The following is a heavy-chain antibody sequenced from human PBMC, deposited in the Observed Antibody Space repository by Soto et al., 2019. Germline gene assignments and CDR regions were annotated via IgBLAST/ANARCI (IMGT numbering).Heavy chain of an antibody. J-gene: IGHJ3*02. CDR1: TFTFSSYV. CDR2: IDGPADST. D-gene: IGHD3-22*01. CDR3: ARDGPYYYDNLGI. V-gene: IGHV3-23*01. Sequence: GGSLRLSCEASTFTFSSYVMNWVRQAPGKGLEWVSGIDGPADSTTYADSVKGRFSISRDNSKSTLYLQMNNLRVEYTAFYYCARDGPYYYDNLGIWGQGTMVTVSS.